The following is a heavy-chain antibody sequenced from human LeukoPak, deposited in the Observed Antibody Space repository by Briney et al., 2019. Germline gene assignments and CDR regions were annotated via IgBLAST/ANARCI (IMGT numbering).Heavy chain of an antibody. CDR2: ISGSGGDT. CDR3: AKDGSGSYYLPYSSFDY. J-gene: IGHJ4*02. V-gene: IGHV3-23*01. D-gene: IGHD3-10*01. Sequence: PGGSLRLSCAASGFTFSSSAMSWVRQAPGKGLEWVSAISGSGGDTYYADSVKGRFTISRDNSKNTLYLQMKSLRAKDTAVYYCAKDGSGSYYLPYSSFDYWGQGTLVTVSS. CDR1: GFTFSSSA.